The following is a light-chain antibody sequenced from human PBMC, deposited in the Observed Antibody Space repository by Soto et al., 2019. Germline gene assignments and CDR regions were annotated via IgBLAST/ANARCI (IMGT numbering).Light chain of an antibody. V-gene: IGKV3-15*01. Sequence: RMWTMYKETLSVSPGERATLSCRASQSVSSNLAWYQQKPGQAPRLLIYGASTRATGIPARFSGSGSWTEFTLTINILHSWVFALLFSELDRNRPRPFTLGGKVDIK. CDR2: GAS. J-gene: IGKJ1*01. CDR3: ELDRNRPRP. CDR1: QSVSSN.